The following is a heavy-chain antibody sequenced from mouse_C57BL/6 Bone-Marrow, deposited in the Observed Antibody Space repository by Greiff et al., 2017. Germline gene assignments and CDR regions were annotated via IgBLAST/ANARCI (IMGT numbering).Heavy chain of an antibody. CDR2: INPNYGTT. J-gene: IGHJ1*03. V-gene: IGHV1-39*01. CDR3: ARCEIYYGYDDPYWYFDV. Sequence: EVQLQQSGPELVKPGASVKISCKASGYSFTDYNMNWVKQSNGKSLEWIGVINPNYGTTSYNQKFKGKATLTVDQSSSTAYMQLNSLTSEDSAVYYCARCEIYYGYDDPYWYFDVWGTGTTVTVSS. D-gene: IGHD2-2*01. CDR1: GYSFTDYN.